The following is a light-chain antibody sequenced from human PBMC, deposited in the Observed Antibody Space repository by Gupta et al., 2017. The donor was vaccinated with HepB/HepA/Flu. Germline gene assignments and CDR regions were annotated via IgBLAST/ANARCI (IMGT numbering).Light chain of an antibody. V-gene: IGKV3-20*01. CDR2: GAS. CDR3: QQYGSSPWT. Sequence: DIVFSLSPVSLSLTPGERASLSCTASQRVTSNYLAWYQQKPGQAPRLLIYGASSRATCIPDRFSGSGSGTDFTLTISRLEPEDFAVYYCQQYGSSPWTFGQGTKVEIK. CDR1: QRVTSNY. J-gene: IGKJ1*01.